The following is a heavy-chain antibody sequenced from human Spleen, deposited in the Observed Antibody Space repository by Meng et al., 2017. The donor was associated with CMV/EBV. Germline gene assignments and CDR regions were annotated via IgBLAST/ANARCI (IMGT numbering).Heavy chain of an antibody. CDR2: IGTAGDT. D-gene: IGHD6-19*01. Sequence: GGSLRLSCAASGFTFSSYDMHWVRQATGKGLEWVSAIGTAGDTYYPGSVKGRFTISRENAKNSLYLQMNSLRAGDTAVYYCARDLKQLLIAVAGTLPDYWGQGTLVTVSS. CDR3: ARDLKQLLIAVAGTLPDY. V-gene: IGHV3-13*01. J-gene: IGHJ4*02. CDR1: GFTFSSYD.